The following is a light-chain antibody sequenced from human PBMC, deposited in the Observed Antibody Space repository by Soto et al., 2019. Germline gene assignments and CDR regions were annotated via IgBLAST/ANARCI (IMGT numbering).Light chain of an antibody. CDR3: QQYYSTPRT. CDR1: QSXLYRSNNKKS. J-gene: IGKJ1*01. CDR2: WAS. V-gene: IGKV4-1*01. Sequence: DIVITQSPDSLPVSLGDTGAISCKSXQSXLYRSNNKKSLAWYXQKXGKPPKXXXYWASTRESGVPERFSGSGSGTDFTLTISSLQAEDLAVYYCQQYYSTPRTFGQGTKVDIK.